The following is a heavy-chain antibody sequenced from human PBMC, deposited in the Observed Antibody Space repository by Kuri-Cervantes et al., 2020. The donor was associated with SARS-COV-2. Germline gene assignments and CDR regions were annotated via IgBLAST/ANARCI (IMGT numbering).Heavy chain of an antibody. V-gene: IGHV3-21*01. J-gene: IGHJ6*02. D-gene: IGHD5-18*01. Sequence: ETLSLTCAASGFTFSSYSMNWVRQAPGKGLEWVSSISSSSSYIYYADSVKGRFTISRDNAKNSLYLQMNSLRAEDTAVYYCARDVDLGYSYGASYYYYGMDVWGQGTTVTVSS. CDR2: ISSSSSYI. CDR3: ARDVDLGYSYGASYYYYGMDV. CDR1: GFTFSSYS.